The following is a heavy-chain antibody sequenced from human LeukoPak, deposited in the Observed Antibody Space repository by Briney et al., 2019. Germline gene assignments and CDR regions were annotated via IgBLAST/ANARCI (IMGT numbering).Heavy chain of an antibody. Sequence: SETLSLTCTVSGGSINNYYWNWIRQPAGKGLEWIGRIYASGSTYYNPSLKSRVTISVDRSKNQFSLKLSSVTAADTAVYYCARGRRGSGWYYDYWGQGTLVTVSS. J-gene: IGHJ4*02. D-gene: IGHD6-19*01. CDR1: GGSINNYY. CDR2: IYASGST. V-gene: IGHV4-4*07. CDR3: ARGRRGSGWYYDY.